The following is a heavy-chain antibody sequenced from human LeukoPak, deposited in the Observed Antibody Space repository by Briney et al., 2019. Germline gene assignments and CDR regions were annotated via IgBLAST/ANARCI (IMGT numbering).Heavy chain of an antibody. CDR2: IYPADSDT. D-gene: IGHD5-18*01. V-gene: IGHV5-51*01. Sequence: GESLKISCEASGYSFTNNWIAWVRQMPGKGLEWMGIIYPADSDTTYSPSFQGQVTISADRSFSTAYLRWTSLKASDTAMYYCARYRDTALLLVSGGFDLWGQGTMVTVSS. CDR1: GYSFTNNW. J-gene: IGHJ3*01. CDR3: ARYRDTALLLVSGGFDL.